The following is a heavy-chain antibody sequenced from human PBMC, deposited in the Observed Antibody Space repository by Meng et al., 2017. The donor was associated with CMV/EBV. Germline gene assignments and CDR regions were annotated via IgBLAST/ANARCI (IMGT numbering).Heavy chain of an antibody. J-gene: IGHJ4*02. CDR3: ASVQGLGVS. CDR2: LYTSGST. V-gene: IGHV4-61*02. Sequence: LTASGHSRVKPSQTLSLPCTVSCGSISSGSYYWGWIRQPAGKGLEWIGRLYTSGSTNYNPSLKSRVTISVETSKNQFSLKLSSVTAADTAVYYCASVQGLGVSWGQGTLVTVSS. CDR1: CGSISSGSYY. D-gene: IGHD3-10*01.